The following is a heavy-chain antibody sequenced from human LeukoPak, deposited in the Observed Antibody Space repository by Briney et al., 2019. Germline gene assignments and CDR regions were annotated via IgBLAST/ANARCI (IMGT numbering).Heavy chain of an antibody. D-gene: IGHD2-15*01. CDR3: AREVVVAATRYMDV. V-gene: IGHV3-21*01. Sequence: GGSLRLSCEASGFTFTTYSMTWVRQAPGKGLEWVSIISSGSSAIFSADALKGRFTISRDDAKNLLYLLLNSLRAEDTAVYYCAREVVVAATRYMDVWGKGTTVTISS. CDR1: GFTFTTYS. CDR2: ISSGSSAI. J-gene: IGHJ6*03.